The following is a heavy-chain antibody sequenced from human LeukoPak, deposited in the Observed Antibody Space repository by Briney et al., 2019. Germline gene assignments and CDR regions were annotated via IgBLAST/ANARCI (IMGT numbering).Heavy chain of an antibody. CDR2: INHSGST. J-gene: IGHJ3*02. CDR1: GGSFSGYY. Sequence: SETLSLTCAVYGGSFSGYYWSWIRQPPGKGLEWIGEINHSGSTNYNPSLKSRVTISVDTSKNQFSLKLSSVTAADTAVYYYARLGVVPAALTSGAFDIWGQGTMVTVSS. V-gene: IGHV4-34*01. D-gene: IGHD2-2*01. CDR3: ARLGVVPAALTSGAFDI.